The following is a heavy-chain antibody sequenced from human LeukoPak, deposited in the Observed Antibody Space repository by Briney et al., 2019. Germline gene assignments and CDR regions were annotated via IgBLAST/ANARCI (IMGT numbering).Heavy chain of an antibody. Sequence: GGSLRFSFEASGFTFISYSMNGVGKAQGKGLKWASSISSIISYIYYADSVKGRFTISRDNAKNSLYLQMNSLRAEDTAVYYCARDSRGMWLRLIRYYYYYYMDVWGKGTTVTVSS. J-gene: IGHJ6*03. V-gene: IGHV3-21*01. CDR1: GFTFISYS. CDR2: ISSIISYI. D-gene: IGHD5-12*01. CDR3: ARDSRGMWLRLIRYYYYYYMDV.